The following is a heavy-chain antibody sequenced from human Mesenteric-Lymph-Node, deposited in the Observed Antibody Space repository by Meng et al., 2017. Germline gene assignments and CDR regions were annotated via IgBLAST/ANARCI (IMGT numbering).Heavy chain of an antibody. CDR3: ARQTAVAGRLYYYYGMDV. J-gene: IGHJ6*02. CDR2: INSDGSST. V-gene: IGHV3-74*01. Sequence: GGSLRLSCAASGFSFSSYAMHWVRQAPGKGLVWVSRINSDGSSTSYADSVKGRFTISRDNAKNTLYLQMNSLRAEDTAVYYCARQTAVAGRLYYYYGMDVWGQGTTVTVSS. D-gene: IGHD6-19*01. CDR1: GFSFSSYA.